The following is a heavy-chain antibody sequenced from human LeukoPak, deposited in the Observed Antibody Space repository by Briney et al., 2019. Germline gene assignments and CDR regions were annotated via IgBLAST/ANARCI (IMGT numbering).Heavy chain of an antibody. CDR3: ARGIGQQLVLGLYYFDY. V-gene: IGHV4-34*01. Sequence: PSETLSLTCAVSGVSFSGYYWSWIRQPPGKGLEWVGGINHRGSTNYIPSLKSRVTISVDTSKNQFSLKLSSVTAADKAGYYCARGIGQQLVLGLYYFDYWGQGTLVTVSS. CDR1: GVSFSGYY. J-gene: IGHJ4*02. CDR2: INHRGST. D-gene: IGHD6-13*01.